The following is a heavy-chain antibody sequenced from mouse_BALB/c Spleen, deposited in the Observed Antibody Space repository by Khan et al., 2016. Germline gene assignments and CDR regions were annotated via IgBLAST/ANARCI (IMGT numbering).Heavy chain of an antibody. J-gene: IGHJ4*01. V-gene: IGHV2-6-7*01. CDR2: LWGDGST. CDR3: ARVWGDY. Sequence: VQLQESGPGLVAPSQSLSITCTVSGCSLTGYGVHWVRQPPGKGLEWLGMLWGDGSTDYNSALNSRLSISKDNSKSQVFLQMNSLETDDTARYYGARVWGDYWGQGTSVTVSS. D-gene: IGHD1-1*02. CDR1: GCSLTGYG.